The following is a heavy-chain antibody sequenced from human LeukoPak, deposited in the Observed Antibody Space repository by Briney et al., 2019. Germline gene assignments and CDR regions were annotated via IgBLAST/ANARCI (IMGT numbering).Heavy chain of an antibody. Sequence: SETLSLTCTVSGGSISSYYWSWIRQPPGKGLEWIGYIYYSGSTNYDPSLKSRVTISVDTSKNQFSLKLSSVTAADTAVYYCARGGAARLHFQNWGQGTLVTVSS. CDR3: ARGGAARLHFQN. J-gene: IGHJ1*01. CDR2: IYYSGST. V-gene: IGHV4-59*01. D-gene: IGHD6-6*01. CDR1: GGSISSYY.